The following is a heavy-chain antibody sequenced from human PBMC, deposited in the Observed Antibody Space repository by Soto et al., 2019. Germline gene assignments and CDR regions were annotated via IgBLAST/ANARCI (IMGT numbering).Heavy chain of an antibody. J-gene: IGHJ5*02. D-gene: IGHD3-3*01. V-gene: IGHV4-4*02. CDR1: GGSISSSNW. CDR2: IYHSGST. Sequence: PSETLSLTCAVSGGSISSSNWWSWVRQPPGKGLEWIGEIYHSGSTNYNPSLKSRVTISVDKSKNQFSLKLSSVTAADTAVYYCARAPGPHIRVLEGSPTRGWFDPWGQGTLVTVSS. CDR3: ARAPGPHIRVLEGSPTRGWFDP.